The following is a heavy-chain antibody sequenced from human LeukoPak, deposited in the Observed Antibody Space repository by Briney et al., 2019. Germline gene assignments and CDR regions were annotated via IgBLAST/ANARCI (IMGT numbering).Heavy chain of an antibody. CDR1: GFSLSTSKVA. Sequence: SGPTLVNPTQTLTLTCTFSGFSLSTSKVAVGWICQPPGKALEWLALISWNDDKRYSPSLRSRLTITKDTSKNQVVLTMTNMDPVDTATYYCAHRLNYYDSGGYYYYFDYWGQGTLVTVSS. D-gene: IGHD3-22*01. V-gene: IGHV2-5*01. CDR2: ISWNDDK. CDR3: AHRLNYYDSGGYYYYFDY. J-gene: IGHJ4*02.